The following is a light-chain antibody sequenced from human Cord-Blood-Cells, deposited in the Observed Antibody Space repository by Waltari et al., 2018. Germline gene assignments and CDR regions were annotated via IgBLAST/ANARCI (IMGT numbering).Light chain of an antibody. V-gene: IGKV3-11*01. Sequence: EIVLTQSPATLSLSPGASATLSCRTSQSVSSYLAWYQQHPGQTPRLLIYDASNSATGIPARFIGSGSGTDFTLTISSLEPEDFAVYYCQQRNNWPPVTFGQGTRLEIK. CDR1: QSVSSY. CDR2: DAS. CDR3: QQRNNWPPVT. J-gene: IGKJ5*01.